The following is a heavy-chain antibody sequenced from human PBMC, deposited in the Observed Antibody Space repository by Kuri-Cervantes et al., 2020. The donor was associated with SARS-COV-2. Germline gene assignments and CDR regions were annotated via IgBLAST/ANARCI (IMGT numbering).Heavy chain of an antibody. D-gene: IGHD6-13*01. V-gene: IGHV4-31*03. J-gene: IGHJ6*02. CDR1: GGSFSSGGFF. CDR3: ARDFGSSWHKVYYYGMDV. CDR2: IYNSGSK. Sequence: SETLSLTCSVSGGSFSSGGFFWSWVRQHPGKGLEWIGFIYNSGSKYYNPSLKSRVTISIDTSNNQFSLRLTSVTAADTAVYYCARDFGSSWHKVYYYGMDVWGQGTTVTVSS.